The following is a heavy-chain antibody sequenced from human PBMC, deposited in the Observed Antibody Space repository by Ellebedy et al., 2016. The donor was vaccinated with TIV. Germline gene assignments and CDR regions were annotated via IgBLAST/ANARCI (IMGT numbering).Heavy chain of an antibody. J-gene: IGHJ3*02. CDR1: GFTFSDYY. V-gene: IGHV3-33*08. CDR2: IWFDGSNK. D-gene: IGHD4/OR15-4a*01. Sequence: GESLKISCAVSGFTFSDYYMDWVRQAPGKGLEWVAVIWFDGSNKYYAESVKGRFTISRDNSTLFLQMNSLRAEDTAVYYCARDAPMGLLGAFDIWGQGTMVTVSS. CDR3: ARDAPMGLLGAFDI.